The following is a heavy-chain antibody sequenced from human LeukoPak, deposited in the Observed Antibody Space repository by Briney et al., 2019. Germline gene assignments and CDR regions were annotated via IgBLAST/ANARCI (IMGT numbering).Heavy chain of an antibody. D-gene: IGHD2-21*02. CDR1: GFTFSSYS. J-gene: IGHJ4*02. CDR3: ARDSVPSTYCGGDCYSNFVY. CDR2: ISSSSSTI. Sequence: GGSLRLSCAAFGFTFSSYSMNWVRQAPGKGLEWVSYISSSSSTIYYADSVKGRFTISRDNGKNSLYLQMNSLRDEDTAVYYCARDSVPSTYCGGDCYSNFVYWGQGTLVTVSS. V-gene: IGHV3-48*02.